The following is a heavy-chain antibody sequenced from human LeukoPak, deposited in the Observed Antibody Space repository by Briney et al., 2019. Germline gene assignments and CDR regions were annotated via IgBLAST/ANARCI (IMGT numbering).Heavy chain of an antibody. CDR1: GFTFSSYS. CDR2: ISSSSSTI. V-gene: IGHV3-48*01. CDR3: ATIWLARQQPFPFDY. Sequence: PGGSLRLSCAASGFTFSSYSMNWVRQAPGKGLEWVSYISSSSSTIYYADSVKGRFTISRDNAKNSLYLQMNSLRAEDTAVYYCATIWLARQQPFPFDYWGQGTLVTVSS. D-gene: IGHD6-13*01. J-gene: IGHJ4*02.